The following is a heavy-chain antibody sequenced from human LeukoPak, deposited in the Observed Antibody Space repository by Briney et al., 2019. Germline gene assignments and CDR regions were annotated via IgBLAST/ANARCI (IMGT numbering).Heavy chain of an antibody. D-gene: IGHD2-2*02. CDR2: FDPEDGET. CDR3: ATALYCSSTSCYTPDY. V-gene: IGHV1-24*01. J-gene: IGHJ4*02. CDR1: GYTLTELS. Sequence: ASVKVSCTVSGYTLTELSMHWVRQAPGKGLEWMGGFDPEDGETIYAQKFQGRVTMTEDTSTDTAYMELSSLRSEDTAVYYCATALYCSSTSCYTPDYWGQGTLVTVSS.